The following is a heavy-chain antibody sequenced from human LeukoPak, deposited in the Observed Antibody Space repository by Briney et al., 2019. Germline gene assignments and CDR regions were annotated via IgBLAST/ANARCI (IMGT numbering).Heavy chain of an antibody. CDR1: GGSFSGYY. CDR3: ARGAEGSSWYSPGYMDV. Sequence: SETLSLTCAVYGGSFSGYYWSWLRQPPGKGLEWIGEINHSGSTNYNPSLKSRVTISVDTSKNQFSLKLSSVTAADTAVYYCARGAEGSSWYSPGYMDVWGKGTTVTVSS. CDR2: INHSGST. D-gene: IGHD6-13*01. V-gene: IGHV4-34*01. J-gene: IGHJ6*03.